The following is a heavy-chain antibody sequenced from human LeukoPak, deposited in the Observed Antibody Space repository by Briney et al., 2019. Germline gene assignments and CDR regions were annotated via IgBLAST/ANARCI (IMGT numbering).Heavy chain of an antibody. CDR3: AKKPPGNHPFDD. D-gene: IGHD1-14*01. Sequence: GGSLRLSCAASGFTFSSYAMNWVRQAPGKGLEWVSASGTSGDTYYGDSVKGRFTISRDNAKNTVYLQMSSLRVDDTAVYYCAKKPPGNHPFDDWGQGILVTVSS. CDR1: GFTFSSYA. CDR2: SGTSGDT. J-gene: IGHJ4*02. V-gene: IGHV3-23*01.